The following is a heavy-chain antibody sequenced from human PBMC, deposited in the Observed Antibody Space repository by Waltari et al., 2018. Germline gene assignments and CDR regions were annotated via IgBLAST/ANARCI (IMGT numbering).Heavy chain of an antibody. CDR3: ARIPQPGVVVPAARGWFDP. V-gene: IGHV2-26*01. CDR1: GFSLSNARMG. J-gene: IGHJ5*02. CDR2: IFSTDEK. Sequence: QVTLKESGPVLVKPTETLTLTCTVSGFSLSNARMGVSWIRQPPGKALEWLAHIFSTDEKSYSKSLKSRRTLSQDTSKSQVVLTMTNRYPVDTATYYCARIPQPGVVVPAARGWFDPWGQGTLVTVSS. D-gene: IGHD2-2*01.